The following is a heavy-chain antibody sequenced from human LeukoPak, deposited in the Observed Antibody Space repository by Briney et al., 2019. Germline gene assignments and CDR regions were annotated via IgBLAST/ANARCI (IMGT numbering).Heavy chain of an antibody. J-gene: IGHJ4*02. V-gene: IGHV1-18*01. CDR3: ARDPTTQTFDY. CDR1: GFAFNKYG. D-gene: IGHD4-11*01. Sequence: GASVKVSCKASGFAFNKYGFSWVRQAPGQGLEWMGWISTYNGNTNYAQKLQGRVTMTTDTSTTTAYMELRSLTSDDTAVYYCARDPTTQTFDYWGQGTLVTVSS. CDR2: ISTYNGNT.